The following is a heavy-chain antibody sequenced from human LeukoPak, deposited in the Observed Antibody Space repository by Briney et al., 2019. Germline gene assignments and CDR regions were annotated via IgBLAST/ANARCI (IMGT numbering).Heavy chain of an antibody. D-gene: IGHD6-13*01. CDR2: ISSIGSTI. Sequence: GGSLRLSCAASGFTFSSYEMNWVRHAPGKGLEWVSYISSIGSTIYYADSVKCRFTISRDNAKNSLYLQMNSLRAEDTAVYYCARAAAGRYYFDYWGQGTLVTVSS. CDR1: GFTFSSYE. V-gene: IGHV3-48*03. J-gene: IGHJ4*02. CDR3: ARAAAGRYYFDY.